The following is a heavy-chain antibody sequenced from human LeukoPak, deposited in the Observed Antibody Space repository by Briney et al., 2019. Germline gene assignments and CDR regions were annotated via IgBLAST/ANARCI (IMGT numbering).Heavy chain of an antibody. CDR3: ARESEARGYSYGYPDY. CDR2: IYSGGST. J-gene: IGHJ4*02. V-gene: IGHV3-66*01. CDR1: GFTVSSNY. D-gene: IGHD5-18*01. Sequence: GGSLRLSCAASGFTVSSNYMSWVRQAPGKGLEWVSVIYSGGSTYYADSVKGRFTISRDNSKNTLYLQMNSLRAEDTAVYYCARESEARGYSYGYPDYWGQGTLVTVSS.